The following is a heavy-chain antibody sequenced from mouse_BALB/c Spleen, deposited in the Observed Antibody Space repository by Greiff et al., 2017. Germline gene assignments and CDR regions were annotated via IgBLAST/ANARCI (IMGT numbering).Heavy chain of an antibody. D-gene: IGHD1-1*01. CDR3: ARAYYGSRYWYFDV. CDR2: ISYDGSN. V-gene: IGHV3-6*02. J-gene: IGHJ1*01. Sequence: ESGPGLVKPSQSLSLTCSVTGYSITSGYYWNWIRQFPGTKLEWMGYISYDGSNNYNASLKNRISITSDTSKNQFFLKLNSVTTKDTATYYCARAYYGSRYWYFDVWGAGTTVTVSS. CDR1: GYSITSGYY.